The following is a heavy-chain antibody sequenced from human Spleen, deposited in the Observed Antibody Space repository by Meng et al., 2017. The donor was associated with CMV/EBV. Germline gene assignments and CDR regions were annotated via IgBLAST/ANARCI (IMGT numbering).Heavy chain of an antibody. D-gene: IGHD1-20*01. CDR2: ISSNGGST. CDR3: ATGIYRGITGTHFDY. J-gene: IGHJ4*02. Sequence: SGFTVSSYAMHWVRQAPGRGLEYVSAISSNGGSTYYADSVKGRFTISRDNSKNTLYLQMGSLRAEDMAVYYCATGIYRGITGTHFDYWGQGTLVTVSS. CDR1: GFTVSSYA. V-gene: IGHV3-64*02.